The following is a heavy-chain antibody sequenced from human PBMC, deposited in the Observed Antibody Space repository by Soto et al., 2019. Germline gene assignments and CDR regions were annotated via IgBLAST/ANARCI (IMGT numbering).Heavy chain of an antibody. CDR2: VHYTGST. V-gene: IGHV4-59*01. Sequence: PSETLSLTCTVSGGSISSYYWSWIRQRPGKGLEWIGYVHYTGSTNYNSPLKSRVTISVDTSKNQFSLKLSSVTAADTAVYYCARGMYDSSGYYPRLFAYWGRRSMVLVSS. J-gene: IGHJ4*02. CDR1: GGSISSYY. CDR3: ARGMYDSSGYYPRLFAY. D-gene: IGHD3-22*01.